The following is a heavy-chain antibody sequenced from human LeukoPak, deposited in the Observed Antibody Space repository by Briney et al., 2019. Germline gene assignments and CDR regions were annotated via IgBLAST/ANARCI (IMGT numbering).Heavy chain of an antibody. Sequence: SVKVSCKASGGTFSSYTISWVRQAPGQGLEWMGRIIPILGIANYAQKFQGRVTITADKSTSTAYMELSSLRSEDTAVYYCANSGDFYDSSYYFDYWGQETLVTVSS. D-gene: IGHD3-22*01. CDR1: GGTFSSYT. CDR3: ANSGDFYDSSYYFDY. V-gene: IGHV1-69*02. J-gene: IGHJ4*02. CDR2: IIPILGIA.